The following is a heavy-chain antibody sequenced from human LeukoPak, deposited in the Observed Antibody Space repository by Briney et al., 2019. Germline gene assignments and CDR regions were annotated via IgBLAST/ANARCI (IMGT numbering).Heavy chain of an antibody. V-gene: IGHV3-21*01. CDR1: GFTFSTYS. D-gene: IGHD6-13*01. Sequence: GSLRLSCAASGFTFSTYSMNWVRQAPGKGLEWVSSISSSSNYIYYADSVKGRFTISRDNAKNSLYLQMNSLRAEDTAVYYCARDSARKTAADAFDIWGQGTMVTVSS. CDR2: ISSSSNYI. J-gene: IGHJ3*02. CDR3: ARDSARKTAADAFDI.